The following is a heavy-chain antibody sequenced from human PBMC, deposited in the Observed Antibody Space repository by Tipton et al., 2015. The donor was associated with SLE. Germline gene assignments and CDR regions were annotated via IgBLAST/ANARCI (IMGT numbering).Heavy chain of an antibody. CDR3: ASALYAASNC. J-gene: IGHJ4*02. CDR2: IKEDGSKI. D-gene: IGHD5/OR15-5a*01. CDR1: GFTLSSYW. Sequence: GSLRLSCAASGFTLSSYWMTWVRQAPGKGLEWVANIKEDGSKIHYVDSVKGRFTISRDNAKNSLYLQMNSLKVEDTAIYYCASALYAASNCWGQGTLVTVSS. V-gene: IGHV3-7*01.